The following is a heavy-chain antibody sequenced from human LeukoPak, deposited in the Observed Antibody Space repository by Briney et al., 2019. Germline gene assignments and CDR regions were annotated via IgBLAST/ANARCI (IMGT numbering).Heavy chain of an antibody. D-gene: IGHD5-18*01. Sequence: PGGSLRLSCAASGFTYNNYAMSWVRQAPGKGLEWVSAISDSADRTYYADSVKGRFTISRDNSKNTLYLQMDSLRAEDTAVYYCAKRLGYNYGYFDYWGQGILVTVSS. V-gene: IGHV3-23*01. CDR1: GFTYNNYA. J-gene: IGHJ4*02. CDR3: AKRLGYNYGYFDY. CDR2: ISDSADRT.